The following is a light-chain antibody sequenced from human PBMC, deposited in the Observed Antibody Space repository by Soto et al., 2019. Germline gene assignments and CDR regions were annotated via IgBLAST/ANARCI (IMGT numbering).Light chain of an antibody. Sequence: EILLTQSPGTLSLSPGERATLSCRASQSVSSSNLAWYQQIPGQAPRLLIYGASSRATGIPDRFSGRGSGTDFTLTISRLEPEDFAFYYCQQYGTSPTFGGGTKVDIK. V-gene: IGKV3-20*01. CDR1: QSVSSSN. CDR3: QQYGTSPT. CDR2: GAS. J-gene: IGKJ4*01.